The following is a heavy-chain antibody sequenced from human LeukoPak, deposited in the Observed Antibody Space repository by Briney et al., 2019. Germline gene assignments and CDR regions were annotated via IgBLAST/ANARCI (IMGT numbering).Heavy chain of an antibody. D-gene: IGHD3-22*01. J-gene: IGHJ4*02. CDR2: INPNSGGT. Sequence: ASVKVSCKASGYTFTGYYMHWVRQAPGQGLEWMGWINPNSGGTNYAQKFQGRVTMTRDTSISTAYMELSRLRSDDTAVYYCARAQYYYDSSGYPATFDYWGQGTLVTVSS. CDR3: ARAQYYYDSSGYPATFDY. V-gene: IGHV1-2*02. CDR1: GYTFTGYY.